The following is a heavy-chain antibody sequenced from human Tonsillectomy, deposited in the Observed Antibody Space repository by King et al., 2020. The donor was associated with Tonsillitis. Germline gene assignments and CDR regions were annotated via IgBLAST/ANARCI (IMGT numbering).Heavy chain of an antibody. J-gene: IGHJ4*02. Sequence: VQLVESGGGLVKPGGSLRLSCAASGFTFSDYYMTWIRQAPGKGLEGVSHISDSGTTIYYADSVKGRFTISRDNARNSLYLQMNSLRAEDTAVYYCARNCLNSICYWGQGTLVTVSS. CDR2: ISDSGTTI. CDR1: GFTFSDYY. V-gene: IGHV3-11*01. D-gene: IGHD4-11*01. CDR3: ARNCLNSICY.